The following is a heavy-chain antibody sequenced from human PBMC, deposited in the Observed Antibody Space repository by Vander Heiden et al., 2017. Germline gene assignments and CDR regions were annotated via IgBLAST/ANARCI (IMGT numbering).Heavy chain of an antibody. Sequence: EVQLLESGGTLVQPGGSLRLSCAASGFFLSNYAMSWVPQAPGKGLAWVSTISGSGLSTAYADSVKGRFTISRDNSKNTLYLQVNNLRAEDTAVFYCARGETSLVAARKYYFDYWGQGTLVTVSS. CDR1: GFFLSNYA. D-gene: IGHD5-12*01. V-gene: IGHV3-23*01. J-gene: IGHJ4*02. CDR3: ARGETSLVAARKYYFDY. CDR2: ISGSGLST.